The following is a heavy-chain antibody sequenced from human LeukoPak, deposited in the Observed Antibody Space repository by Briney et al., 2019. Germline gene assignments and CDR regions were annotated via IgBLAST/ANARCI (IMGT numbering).Heavy chain of an antibody. Sequence: KVSCKASGGTFSSYAISWVRQAPGQGLEWMGGIIPIFGTANYAQKFQGRVTITADESTSTAYMELRSLRSDDTAVYYCARVAKDYVWGSYLYYFDYWGQGTLVTVSS. V-gene: IGHV1-69*01. CDR2: IIPIFGTA. D-gene: IGHD3-16*02. J-gene: IGHJ4*02. CDR3: ARVAKDYVWGSYLYYFDY. CDR1: GGTFSSYA.